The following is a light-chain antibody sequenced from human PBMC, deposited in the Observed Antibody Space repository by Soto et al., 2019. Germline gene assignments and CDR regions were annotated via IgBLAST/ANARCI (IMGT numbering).Light chain of an antibody. CDR1: QSIRRF. V-gene: IGKV1-5*03. Sequence: DIHMTQSRSSLSASVVERGTITGRASQSIRRFLAWYQQKPGKAPKLLIYQASNLESGVPSRFSGSGSGTEFTLTISSLQPDDLAVYYCQQYNYYRWTFGQGTKV. CDR3: QQYNYYRWT. CDR2: QAS. J-gene: IGKJ1*01.